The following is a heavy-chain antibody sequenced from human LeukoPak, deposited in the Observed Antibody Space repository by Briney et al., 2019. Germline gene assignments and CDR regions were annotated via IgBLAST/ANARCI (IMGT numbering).Heavy chain of an antibody. CDR2: IYYSGTT. CDR3: ATGGWPTDRYYFDY. Sequence: SQTLSLTCTVSGGSISNHYWSWIRQPPGKGLEWIGFIYYSGTTNYNPSLKSRVTISVDTSKNQFSLKLSSVTAADTAVYYCATGGWPTDRYYFDYWGQGTLVTVSS. D-gene: IGHD6-19*01. V-gene: IGHV4-59*11. J-gene: IGHJ4*02. CDR1: GGSISNHY.